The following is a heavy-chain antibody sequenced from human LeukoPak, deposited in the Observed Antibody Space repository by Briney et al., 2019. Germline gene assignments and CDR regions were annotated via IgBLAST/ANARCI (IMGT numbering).Heavy chain of an antibody. V-gene: IGHV3-11*04. Sequence: GGSLRLSCAASGFTFSDYFMGWIRQAPGKGLEWVSYISPTGSTKDYADSVKGRFTISRDNAKNSLYLQMNSLRAEDTAVYYCARVEDGYWGQGTLVTVSS. CDR2: ISPTGSTK. CDR3: ARVEDGY. J-gene: IGHJ4*02. CDR1: GFTFSDYF.